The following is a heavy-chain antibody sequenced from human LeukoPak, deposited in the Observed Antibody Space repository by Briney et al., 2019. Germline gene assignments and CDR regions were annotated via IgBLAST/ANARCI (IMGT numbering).Heavy chain of an antibody. CDR1: GFTFSSYG. CDR3: AKALYLGYCSSTSCYSPPDY. J-gene: IGHJ4*02. D-gene: IGHD2-2*02. CDR2: IRYDGSNK. V-gene: IGHV3-30*02. Sequence: GSLRLSCAASGFTFSSYGMHWVRQAPGKGLEWVAFIRYDGSNKYYADSVKGRFTISRDNSKNTLYLQMNSLRAEDTAVYYCAKALYLGYCSSTSCYSPPDYWGQGTLVTVSS.